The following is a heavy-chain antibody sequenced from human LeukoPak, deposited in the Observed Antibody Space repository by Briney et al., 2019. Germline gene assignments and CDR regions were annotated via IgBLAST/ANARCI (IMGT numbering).Heavy chain of an antibody. V-gene: IGHV3-15*01. J-gene: IGHJ3*02. Sequence: GSQRLSCAASGFTFSNAWMSWVRQAPGKGLEWVGRIKSKTDGGTTDYAAPVKGRFTISRDDSKNTLYLQMNSLKTEDTAVYYCTTITMIVVVITNDAFDIWGQGTMVTVSS. CDR1: GFTFSNAW. CDR2: IKSKTDGGTT. D-gene: IGHD3-22*01. CDR3: TTITMIVVVITNDAFDI.